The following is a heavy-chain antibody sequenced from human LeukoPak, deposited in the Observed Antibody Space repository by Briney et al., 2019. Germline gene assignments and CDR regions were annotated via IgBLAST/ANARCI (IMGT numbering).Heavy chain of an antibody. CDR1: GVTFSSYA. CDR2: ISGSGGST. V-gene: IGHV3-23*01. J-gene: IGHJ4*02. Sequence: GGSLRLSCAASGVTFSSYAMSWVRQAPGKGLEWVSAISGSGGSTYYADSVKGRFTISRDNSKNTLYLQMNSLRAEDTAVYYCAKYQEYSSGWYDYWGQGTLVTVSS. D-gene: IGHD6-19*01. CDR3: AKYQEYSSGWYDY.